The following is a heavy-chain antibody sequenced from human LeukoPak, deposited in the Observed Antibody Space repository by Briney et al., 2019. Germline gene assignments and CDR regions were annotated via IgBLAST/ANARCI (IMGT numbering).Heavy chain of an antibody. J-gene: IGHJ4*02. CDR1: GFTVSSNY. D-gene: IGHD6-25*01. Sequence: GGSLRLSCAASGFTVSSNYMSWVRQAPGKGLEWVSVIYSGGTTYSADSVKGRFTISRDNSKHSLYLQMNSLRTEGTALYYCAKDHSSSGYNGFDYWGQGTLVTVSS. CDR3: AKDHSSSGYNGFDY. V-gene: IGHV3-53*05. CDR2: IYSGGTT.